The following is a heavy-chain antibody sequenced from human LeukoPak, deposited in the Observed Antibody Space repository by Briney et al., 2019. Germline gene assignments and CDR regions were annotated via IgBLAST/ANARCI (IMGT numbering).Heavy chain of an antibody. V-gene: IGHV3-48*03. CDR1: GFTFSNYE. Sequence: GGSLRLSCAASGFTFSNYEMNWVRQAPGKGLEWVAYIVGSGDNKQYADSVRGRFTISRDNAKNSLYLQMNSLRAEDTAVYFCARGTVVNYYIDVWGKGTTVTVSS. CDR3: ARGTVVNYYIDV. J-gene: IGHJ6*03. CDR2: IVGSGDNK. D-gene: IGHD3-22*01.